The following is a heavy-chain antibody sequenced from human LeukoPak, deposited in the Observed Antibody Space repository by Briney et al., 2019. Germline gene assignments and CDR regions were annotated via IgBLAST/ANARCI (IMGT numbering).Heavy chain of an antibody. J-gene: IGHJ4*02. CDR3: ASGYGDYVWYFDY. CDR2: IIPILGIA. D-gene: IGHD4-17*01. V-gene: IGHV1-69*04. CDR1: GGTFSSYA. Sequence: EASVKVSCKAYGGTFSSYAISWVRQAPGQGLEWMGRIIPILGIANYAQKFQGRVTITADKSTSTAYMELSSLRSEDTAVYYCASGYGDYVWYFDYWGQGTLVTVSS.